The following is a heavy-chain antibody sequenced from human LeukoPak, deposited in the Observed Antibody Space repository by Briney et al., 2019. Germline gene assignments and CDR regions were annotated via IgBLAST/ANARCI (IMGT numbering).Heavy chain of an antibody. J-gene: IGHJ4*02. CDR1: GYTFTSYG. CDR3: AREEYYYGSGNIDY. Sequence: ASVKVSCKASGYTFTSYGISWVRQAPGQGLEWMGWISAYNGNTNCAQKLQGRVTMTTNTSTSTAYMELRSLRSDDTAVYYCAREEYYYGSGNIDYWGQGTLVTVSS. D-gene: IGHD3-10*01. CDR2: ISAYNGNT. V-gene: IGHV1-18*01.